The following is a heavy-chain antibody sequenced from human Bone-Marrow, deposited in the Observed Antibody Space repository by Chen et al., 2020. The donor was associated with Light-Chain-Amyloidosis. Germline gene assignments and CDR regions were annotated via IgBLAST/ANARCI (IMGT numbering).Heavy chain of an antibody. CDR1: GDSISSSSYF. CDR2: MYNTGRT. Sequence: QLQLQESGPAVVKPAETLSLICSVSGDSISSSSYFWGWIRQPPGKGLEWIGSMYNTGRTYYNPSLKSRVAISVDTSKNQLSLKLSSVTAADTAVYYCASPGSDVLFFQHWGRGSLVTVSS. CDR3: ASPGSDVLFFQH. V-gene: IGHV4-39*01. D-gene: IGHD2-21*01. J-gene: IGHJ1*01.